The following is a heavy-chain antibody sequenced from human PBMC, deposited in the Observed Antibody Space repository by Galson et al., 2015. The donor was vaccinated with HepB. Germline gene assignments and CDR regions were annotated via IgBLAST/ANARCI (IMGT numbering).Heavy chain of an antibody. J-gene: IGHJ6*02. V-gene: IGHV1-18*01. CDR3: ARDEIAAAGDGYYGMDV. CDR1: GYTFTSYG. D-gene: IGHD6-13*01. CDR2: ISAYNGNT. Sequence: SVKVSCKASGYTFTSYGISWVRQAPGQGLEWMGWISAYNGNTNYAQKLQGRVTMTTDTSTSTAYMELRSLRSDDTAVYYCARDEIAAAGDGYYGMDVWGQGTTVTVSS.